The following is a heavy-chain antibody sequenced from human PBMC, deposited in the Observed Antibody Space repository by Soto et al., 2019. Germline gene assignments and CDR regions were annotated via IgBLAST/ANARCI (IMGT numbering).Heavy chain of an antibody. Sequence: QITLEETGPTLVKPTQTLTLTCTFSGFSLTTGRVGVGWIRQPPGKYLEWLAVIHWNDDNHYSPSLKSRLTITKDTSKNQVVLTLTNMDPVDTATYYCTHRLLGSGQSYWGQGTMVTVSS. CDR1: GFSLTTGRVG. D-gene: IGHD1-1*01. CDR2: IHWNDDN. J-gene: IGHJ4*02. CDR3: THRLLGSGQSY. V-gene: IGHV2-5*01.